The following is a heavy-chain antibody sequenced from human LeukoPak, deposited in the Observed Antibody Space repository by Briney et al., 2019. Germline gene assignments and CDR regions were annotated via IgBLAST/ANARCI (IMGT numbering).Heavy chain of an antibody. J-gene: IGHJ4*02. Sequence: GASVKVSCKASGYTFTGYYMHWVRQAPGQGLEWMGWINPNSDGTNYAQKFQGRVTMTRDTSISTAYMELSRLRSDDTAVYYCARDRIAVAGPSFDYWGQGTLVTVSS. D-gene: IGHD6-19*01. CDR1: GYTFTGYY. CDR3: ARDRIAVAGPSFDY. CDR2: INPNSDGT. V-gene: IGHV1-2*02.